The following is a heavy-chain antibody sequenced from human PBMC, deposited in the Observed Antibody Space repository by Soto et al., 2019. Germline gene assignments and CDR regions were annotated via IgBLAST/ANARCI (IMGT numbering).Heavy chain of an antibody. Sequence: SETLSLTCAVYGGSFSGYYWSWIRQPPGKGLEWIGEINHSGSTNYNPSLKSRVTISVDTSKNQFSLKLSSVTAADTAVYYCARGLLGYCSSTSCYDYYYYEMDVWGQGTTLTVSS. J-gene: IGHJ6*02. CDR3: ARGLLGYCSSTSCYDYYYYEMDV. D-gene: IGHD2-2*01. CDR1: GGSFSGYY. CDR2: INHSGST. V-gene: IGHV4-34*01.